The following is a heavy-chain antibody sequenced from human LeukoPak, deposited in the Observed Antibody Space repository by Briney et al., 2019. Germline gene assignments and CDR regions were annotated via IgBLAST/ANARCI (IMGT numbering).Heavy chain of an antibody. V-gene: IGHV3-66*01. CDR1: GFTVSSNY. J-gene: IGHJ4*02. Sequence: GGSLRLSCVASGFTVSSNYMNWVRQVPGKGLERVSVIYSGGDTYYADSVKGRFIISRDNAKNTLYLQMNSLRAEDTAVYYCARDGGSGEYYFDYWGQGTLVTVSS. CDR2: IYSGGDT. D-gene: IGHD3-10*01. CDR3: ARDGGSGEYYFDY.